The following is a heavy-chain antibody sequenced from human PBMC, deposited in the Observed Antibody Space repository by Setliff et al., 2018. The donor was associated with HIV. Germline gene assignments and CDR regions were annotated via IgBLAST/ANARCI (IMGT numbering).Heavy chain of an antibody. V-gene: IGHV4-59*08. J-gene: IGHJ4*02. D-gene: IGHD3-10*02. Sequence: SETLSLTCTVSSGSISTYYWTWIRQPPGKGLEYIGYIYYTGSTDYNPSLNGRVTISIDMSKSQFSLKLNSVTAADTAVYYCVRRDVSFLFGQFDSWGQGILVTVSS. CDR1: SGSISTYY. CDR3: VRRDVSFLFGQFDS. CDR2: IYYTGST.